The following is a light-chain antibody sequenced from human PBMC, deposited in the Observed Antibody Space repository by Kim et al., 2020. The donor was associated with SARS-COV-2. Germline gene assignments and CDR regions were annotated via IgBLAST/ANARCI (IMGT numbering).Light chain of an antibody. CDR1: SGSIDDNY. CDR3: QSYNRDNVI. Sequence: NFMLTQPHSVSESPGKTVTISCTRSSGSIDDNYVQWYQQRPGGVPTTVIYEDDQRPSGVSDRFSGSIDNSSNSASLTLSGLRTEDEADYYCQSYNRDNVIFGGGTQLTVL. CDR2: EDD. V-gene: IGLV6-57*04. J-gene: IGLJ2*01.